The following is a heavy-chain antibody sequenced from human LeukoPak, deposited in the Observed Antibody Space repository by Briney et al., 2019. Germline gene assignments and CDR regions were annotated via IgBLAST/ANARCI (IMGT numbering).Heavy chain of an antibody. J-gene: IGHJ4*02. CDR1: GGSFSGYY. V-gene: IGHV4-34*01. Sequence: SETLSLTCAVYGGSFSGYYWSWIRQPPGKGLEWIGEINHSGSTNYNPSLKSRVTISVDTSKNQFSLKLSSVTAADTAVYYCARGRAARSIDYWGQGTLVTVSS. D-gene: IGHD6-6*01. CDR2: INHSGST. CDR3: ARGRAARSIDY.